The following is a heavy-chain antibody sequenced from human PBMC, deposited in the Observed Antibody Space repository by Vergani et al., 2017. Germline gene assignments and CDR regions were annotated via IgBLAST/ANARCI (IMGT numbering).Heavy chain of an antibody. CDR3: ARVEKIVVVPAGRGVHWFDP. D-gene: IGHD2-2*01. V-gene: IGHV4-34*01. CDR1: GGSFSGYY. Sequence: QVQLQQWGAGLLKPSETLSLTCAVSGGSFSGYYWSWIRQPPGQGLEWTGEIKHIGSTNYNPSLKGRVTISVATSKNQFSLKLSSVTAADTAVYYCARVEKIVVVPAGRGVHWFDPGGQGTLVTVSS. CDR2: IKHIGST. J-gene: IGHJ5*02.